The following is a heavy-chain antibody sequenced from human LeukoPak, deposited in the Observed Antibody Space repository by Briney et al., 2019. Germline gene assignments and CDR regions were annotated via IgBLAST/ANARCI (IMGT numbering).Heavy chain of an antibody. CDR3: AITAVLSSGYYFAFDI. D-gene: IGHD3-22*01. Sequence: SVKVSCKASGGTFSSYAISWVRQAPGQGLEWMGGIIPIFGTANYAQKFQGRVTITTDESTSTAYMELSSLRSEDTAVYYCAITAVLSSGYYFAFDIWGQGTMVTVSS. CDR1: GGTFSSYA. V-gene: IGHV1-69*05. J-gene: IGHJ3*02. CDR2: IIPIFGTA.